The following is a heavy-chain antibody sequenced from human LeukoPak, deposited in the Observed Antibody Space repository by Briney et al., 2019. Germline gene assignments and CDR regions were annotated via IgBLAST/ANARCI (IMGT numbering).Heavy chain of an antibody. CDR2: ISSSGSTI. V-gene: IGHV3-48*03. CDR1: GFTFSSYE. J-gene: IGHJ4*02. CDR3: ARAPYYLSGYFDY. Sequence: GGSLRLSCAASGFTFSSYEMNWVRQAPGKGLEWVSYISSSGSTIYYADSVKGRFTISRDNAKNSLYLQMNSLRAEDTAVYYCARAPYYLSGYFDYWGQGTLVTVSS. D-gene: IGHD3-10*01.